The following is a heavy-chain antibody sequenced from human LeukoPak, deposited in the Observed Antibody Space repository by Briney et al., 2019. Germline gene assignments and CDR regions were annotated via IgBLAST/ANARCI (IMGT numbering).Heavy chain of an antibody. CDR1: GGSISSNY. D-gene: IGHD5-18*01. CDR3: ARAGYSYGSIVFDY. CDR2: IYYSGST. V-gene: IGHV4-59*01. Sequence: SETLSLTCTVSGGSISSNYWSWIRQPPGRGLEWIGYIYYSGSTNYNPSLKSRVTISADTSKNQFSLKVSSVTAADTGVYYCARAGYSYGSIVFDYWGQGTLVTVSS. J-gene: IGHJ4*02.